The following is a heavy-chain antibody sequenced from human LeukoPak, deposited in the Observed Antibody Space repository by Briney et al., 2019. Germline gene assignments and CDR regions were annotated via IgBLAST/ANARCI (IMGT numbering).Heavy chain of an antibody. J-gene: IGHJ6*03. CDR2: IYSDGST. Sequence: PGGSLRLSCAASGFTVSSNYMSWVRQAPGKGLEWVSVIYSDGSTYYADSVKGRFTISRDNSKNTVYLQMNSLRAEDTAVYYCARAGRHYYMDVWGKGTTVTISS. D-gene: IGHD1-26*01. CDR1: GFTVSSNY. V-gene: IGHV3-53*01. CDR3: ARAGRHYYMDV.